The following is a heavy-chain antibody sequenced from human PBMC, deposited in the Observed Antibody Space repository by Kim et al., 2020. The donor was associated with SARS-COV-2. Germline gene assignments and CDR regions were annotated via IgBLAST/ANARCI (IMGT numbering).Heavy chain of an antibody. CDR1: GGTFSNYS. V-gene: IGHV1-69*04. D-gene: IGHD6-13*01. Sequence: SVKVSCKAPGGTFSNYSIIWVRQAPGQGLEWMGRIIPILGITNYAQTFQGRVTISADKSTDTAYMELSSLRSDDTAMYYCARDRGAAAVFYYGMDAWGQ. J-gene: IGHJ6*02. CDR2: IIPILGIT. CDR3: ARDRGAAAVFYYGMDA.